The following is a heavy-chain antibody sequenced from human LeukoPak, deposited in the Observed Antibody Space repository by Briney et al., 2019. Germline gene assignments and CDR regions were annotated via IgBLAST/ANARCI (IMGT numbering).Heavy chain of an antibody. V-gene: IGHV3-23*01. CDR1: GLTFSNHG. D-gene: IGHD3-3*01. J-gene: IGHJ4*02. CDR3: AREATWGEWYFDH. CDR2: ITGDGTTT. Sequence: GGSLRLSCEASGLTFSNHGMSWVRQAPGKGLQWVSAITGDGTTTYYADSVKGRFTISRDNSKNTLYLQMNALSVEDTAIYYCAREATWGEWYFDHWGQGTPVTVSS.